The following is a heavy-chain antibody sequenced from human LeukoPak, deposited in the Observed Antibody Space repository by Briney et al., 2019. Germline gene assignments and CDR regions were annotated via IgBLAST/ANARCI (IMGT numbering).Heavy chain of an antibody. D-gene: IGHD6-25*01. J-gene: IGHJ4*02. Sequence: ASVKVSCKASGYTFTGYYILWVRQAPGQGLEWMGWINPNINGTNYAQKFQGRVTMTGDRSISTAYMELSRLRSDDTAVYYCARERTPGSGYGVDYWGQGTVVTVSS. V-gene: IGHV1-2*02. CDR3: ARERTPGSGYGVDY. CDR1: GYTFTGYY. CDR2: INPNINGT.